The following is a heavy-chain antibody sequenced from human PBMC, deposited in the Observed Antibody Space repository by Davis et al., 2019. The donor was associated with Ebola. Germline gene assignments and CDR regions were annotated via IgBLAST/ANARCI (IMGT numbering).Heavy chain of an antibody. CDR2: IYYSGST. V-gene: IGHV4-31*03. J-gene: IGHJ5*02. CDR3: ARGIVVVVAATPDWFDP. Sequence: SETLSLTCTVSGGSISSSSYYWGWIRQPPGKGLEWIGYIYYSGSTYYNPSLKSRVTISVDTSKNQFSLKLSSVTAADTAVYYCARGIVVVVAATPDWFDPWGQGTLVTVSS. CDR1: GGSISSSSYY. D-gene: IGHD2-15*01.